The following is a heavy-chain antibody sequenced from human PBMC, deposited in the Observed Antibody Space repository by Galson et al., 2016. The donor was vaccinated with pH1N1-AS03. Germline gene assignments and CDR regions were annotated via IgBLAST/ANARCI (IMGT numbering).Heavy chain of an antibody. CDR2: IHPIFGTP. D-gene: IGHD3-22*01. V-gene: IGHV1-69*13. J-gene: IGHJ4*02. Sequence: SVKVSCKASGGTFSNYAISWMRQAPGQGLEWMGGIHPIFGTPSYAQKFQGRLTVTADDSTSAAYMELSSLTSEDTAIYYCARDRYYDGSGRKFFESEYWGQGTLVIVSS. CDR3: ARDRYYDGSGRKFFESEY. CDR1: GGTFSNYA.